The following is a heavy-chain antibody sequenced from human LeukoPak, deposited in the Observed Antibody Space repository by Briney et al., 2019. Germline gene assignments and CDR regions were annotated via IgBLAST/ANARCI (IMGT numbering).Heavy chain of an antibody. D-gene: IGHD5-18*01. V-gene: IGHV1-2*02. CDR3: ARDRRGYRYGGRGIDY. J-gene: IGHJ4*02. Sequence: GASAKVSCKASGYTFTGYYMHWVRQAPGQGLEWMGWINPNSGGTNYAQKFQGRVTMTRDTSISTAYMELSRLRSDDTAVYYCARDRRGYRYGGRGIDYWGQGTLVTVSS. CDR1: GYTFTGYY. CDR2: INPNSGGT.